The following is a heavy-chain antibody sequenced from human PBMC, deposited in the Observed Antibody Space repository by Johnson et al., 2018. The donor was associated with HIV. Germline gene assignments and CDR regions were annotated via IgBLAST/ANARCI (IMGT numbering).Heavy chain of an antibody. CDR1: GFAVSKNY. J-gene: IGHJ3*02. CDR3: ARSGGYPNAFDM. V-gene: IGHV3-66*01. CDR2: IYSGGNT. D-gene: IGHD6-13*01. Sequence: VQLVESGGGLVQPGGSLRLSCAASGFAVSKNYLTWVRQAPGKGLEWVSIIYSGGNTYYADAVQSRFTISRDNSKNSLFLQMNSLRVEDTAVYYCARSGGYPNAFDMWGQGTLVTVPA.